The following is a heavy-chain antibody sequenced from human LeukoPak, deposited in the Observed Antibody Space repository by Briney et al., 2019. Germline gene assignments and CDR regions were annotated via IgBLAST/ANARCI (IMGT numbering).Heavy chain of an antibody. CDR3: SRQRAGGASTNFDY. J-gene: IGHJ4*02. D-gene: IGHD1-26*01. CDR2: IYYSGST. CDR1: GGSIRSSSYC. V-gene: IGHV4-39*01. Sequence: PSETLSLTCTVSGGSIRSSSYCWGWIRQPPGKGLEWIGSIYYSGSTYYNPSLKSRVTISVDTSKNQFSLKLSSVTAADTAVYYCSRQRAGGASTNFDYWGQGTLVTVSS.